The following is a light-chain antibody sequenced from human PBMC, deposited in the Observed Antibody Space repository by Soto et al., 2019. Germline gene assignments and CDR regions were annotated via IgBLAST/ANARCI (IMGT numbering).Light chain of an antibody. CDR3: QQYNSYSSVA. Sequence: DIPMTQSPSTLSASVGDRVTITCRASQSISSWLAWYQQKPGKAPKLLIYDASSLGSGVPSRFSGSGSGTEFTLTISSLQPDDFATYYCQQYNSYSSVAFGQGTKVEI. CDR1: QSISSW. CDR2: DAS. J-gene: IGKJ1*01. V-gene: IGKV1-5*01.